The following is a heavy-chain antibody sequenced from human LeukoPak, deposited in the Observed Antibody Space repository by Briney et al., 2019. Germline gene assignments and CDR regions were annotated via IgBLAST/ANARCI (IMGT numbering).Heavy chain of an antibody. CDR2: ISAYNGNT. V-gene: IGHV1-18*01. J-gene: IGHJ4*02. CDR1: GYTFTSYG. D-gene: IGHD3-22*01. CDR3: ARDKGDYYDSSGYTRFDY. Sequence: ASVKVSCKASGYTFTSYGIRWVRQAPGQGLEWMGWISAYNGNTNYAQKLQGRVTMTTDTSTSTAYMELRSLRSDDTAVYYCARDKGDYYDSSGYTRFDYWGQGTLVTVSS.